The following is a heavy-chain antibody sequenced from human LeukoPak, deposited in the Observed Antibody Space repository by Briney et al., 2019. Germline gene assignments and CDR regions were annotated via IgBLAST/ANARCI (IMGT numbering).Heavy chain of an antibody. J-gene: IGHJ3*02. Sequence: GGSLRLSCVASGFMFSSYWMNWVRQAPGKGLVWVSRINSDGSSTSYADSVKGRFTISRDNAKNTLFLQMNSLRAEDTAVYYCARGPGAFDIWGQGAMVTVSS. D-gene: IGHD2-2*01. V-gene: IGHV3-74*01. CDR3: ARGPGAFDI. CDR2: INSDGSST. CDR1: GFMFSSYW.